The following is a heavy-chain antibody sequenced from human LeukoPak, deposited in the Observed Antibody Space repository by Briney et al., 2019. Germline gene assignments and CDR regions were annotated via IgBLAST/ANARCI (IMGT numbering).Heavy chain of an antibody. CDR3: ARQERQIRQWQFDF. V-gene: IGHV3-23*01. CDR2: ISGSGSTT. J-gene: IGHJ4*02. D-gene: IGHD1-1*01. CDR1: GFTFSDCA. Sequence: PGGSLRLSCAASGFTFSDCAMTWVRQAPGKGLEWVSAISGSGSTTYYADSLRGRFTISRDNSQNTLYLQMNSLRAEDTAVYYCARQERQIRQWQFDFWGQGTLVTVSS.